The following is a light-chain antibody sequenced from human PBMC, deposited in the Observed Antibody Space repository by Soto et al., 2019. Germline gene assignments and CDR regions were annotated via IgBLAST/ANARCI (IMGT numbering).Light chain of an antibody. V-gene: IGKV3-20*01. J-gene: IGKJ1*01. CDR3: QQYDSSPPT. CDR1: QSVSNNY. Sequence: EIVLTQSPGTLSLSPGERATLSCRASQSVSNNYLAWYQQKPGQAPRLLIYGASTRATGIPDRFSGSGSGTDFTLTISRLEPEGFAVYYCQQYDSSPPTFGQGTKVDIK. CDR2: GAS.